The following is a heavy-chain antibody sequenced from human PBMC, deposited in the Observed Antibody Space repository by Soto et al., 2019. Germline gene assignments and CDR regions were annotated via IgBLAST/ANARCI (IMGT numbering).Heavy chain of an antibody. Sequence: GESLKISCTGSGYTFRNNWITWVRQMPGRCLEWMWSIDLTDSYTSYSPSFQGHVSFSADTSINTTYLQCRSLRAEDTAVYHCARDKEVHDSRGHKIRAMDVWGQGPTVTVSS. V-gene: IGHV5-10-1*01. CDR1: GYTFRNNW. CDR3: ARDKEVHDSRGHKIRAMDV. CDR2: IDLTDSYT. D-gene: IGHD6-19*01. J-gene: IGHJ6*02.